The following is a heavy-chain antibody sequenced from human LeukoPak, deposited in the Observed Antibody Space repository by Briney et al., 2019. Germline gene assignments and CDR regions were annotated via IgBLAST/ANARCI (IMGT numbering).Heavy chain of an antibody. CDR3: ARGAVAGPETDY. V-gene: IGHV3-21*01. CDR2: ISSSSSYI. J-gene: IGHJ4*02. CDR1: GFTFSSYS. Sequence: GGSLRLSCAASGFTFSSYSMNWVRQAPGKGLEWVSSISSSSSYIYYADSVKGRFTISRDNAKNSLYLQMNSLRAEDTAVYYCARGAVAGPETDYWGQGTLVTVSS. D-gene: IGHD6-19*01.